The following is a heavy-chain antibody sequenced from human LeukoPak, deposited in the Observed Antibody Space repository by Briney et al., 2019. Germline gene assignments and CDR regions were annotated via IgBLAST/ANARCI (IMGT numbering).Heavy chain of an antibody. J-gene: IGHJ3*02. CDR2: INPNSGGT. CDR1: GYTFTGYY. D-gene: IGHD3-22*01. CDR3: ARDSYYYDSSGYYSRGVAALDI. Sequence: ASVKVSCKASGYTFTGYYMHWVRQAPGQGLEWMGWINPNSGGTNYAQKFQGRVTMTRDTSISTAYMELSRLRSDDTAVYYCARDSYYYDSSGYYSRGVAALDIWGQGTMVTVSS. V-gene: IGHV1-2*02.